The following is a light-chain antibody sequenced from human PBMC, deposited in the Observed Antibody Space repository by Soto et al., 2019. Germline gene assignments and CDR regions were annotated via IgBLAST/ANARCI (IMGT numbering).Light chain of an antibody. J-gene: IGKJ1*01. CDR1: QGIGKD. Sequence: AIEMTQSPSSLSASVGDTVTITCRASQGIGKDLAWFQQRPGKAPKLLIYGASGLQNGVPSRFSGSGSGTDFTLTISGLQPEDFATYFRLQDFNYPWTFGQGTKVEI. CDR2: GAS. CDR3: LQDFNYPWT. V-gene: IGKV1-6*01.